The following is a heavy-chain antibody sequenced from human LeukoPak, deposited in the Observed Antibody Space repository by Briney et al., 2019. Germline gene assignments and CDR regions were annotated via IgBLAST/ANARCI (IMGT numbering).Heavy chain of an antibody. J-gene: IGHJ4*02. CDR1: GFTFSSYW. D-gene: IGHD2-15*01. CDR3: ARSLDGYCSGGSCLSYYFDY. V-gene: IGHV3-7*01. Sequence: AGGSLRLSCAASGFTFSSYWMSWVRQAPGKGLEWVANIKQDGSEKYYVDSVKGRFTISRDNAKNSLYLQMNSLRAEDTAVYYCARSLDGYCSGGSCLSYYFDYWGQGTLVTVSS. CDR2: IKQDGSEK.